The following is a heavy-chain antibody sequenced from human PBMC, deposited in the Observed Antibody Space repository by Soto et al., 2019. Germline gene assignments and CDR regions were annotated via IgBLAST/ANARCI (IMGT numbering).Heavy chain of an antibody. CDR2: ISAYNGNT. J-gene: IGHJ6*02. D-gene: IGHD3-9*01. CDR1: GYTFTSYG. V-gene: IGHV1-18*01. CDR3: ARSPGDLLYFDWLFVLAPYYYGMDV. Sequence: ASVKVSCKASGYTFTSYGISWVRQAPGQGLERMGWISAYNGNTNYAQKQQGRVTMTTDTSTSTAYIELRSLRSDDTAVYYCARSPGDLLYFDWLFVLAPYYYGMDVWGQGTTVTAP.